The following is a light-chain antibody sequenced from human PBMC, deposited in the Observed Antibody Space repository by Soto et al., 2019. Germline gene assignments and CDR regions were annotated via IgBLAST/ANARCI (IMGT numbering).Light chain of an antibody. V-gene: IGKV1-39*01. CDR3: QQSYFVPPT. CDR1: QTIFTY. Sequence: DIQMTQSPSSLSASVGDRVTITCQASQTIFTYLNWYQQRPGKAPKLLNYGAFRLQSGVPSRFSAYGSGTDFTLTISSLQPKDFATYYCQQSYFVPPTFGGGTRVEIK. CDR2: GAF. J-gene: IGKJ4*01.